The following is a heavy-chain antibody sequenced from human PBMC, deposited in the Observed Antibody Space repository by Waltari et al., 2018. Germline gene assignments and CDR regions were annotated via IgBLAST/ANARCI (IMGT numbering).Heavy chain of an antibody. J-gene: IGHJ4*02. CDR2: ISGDGRIT. CDR1: GFTFSNDW. CDR3: ARNYRDY. Sequence: EVQLVESGGGLVQPGGSLRLSCAASGFTFSNDWMHWVRQVQGKGLVCVSRISGDGRITHYADSVKGRFTISRDNAENTLYLQMNSLTVEDTAVYYCARNYRDYWGQGTLVTVSS. D-gene: IGHD3-16*02. V-gene: IGHV3-74*01.